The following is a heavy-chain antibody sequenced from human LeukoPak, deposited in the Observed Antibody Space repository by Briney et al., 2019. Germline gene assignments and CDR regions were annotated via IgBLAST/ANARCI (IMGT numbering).Heavy chain of an antibody. CDR3: ARDPIGGRPDF. CDR2: IHRDGTTT. V-gene: IGHV3-74*01. J-gene: IGHJ4*02. D-gene: IGHD2-15*01. CDR1: GFTLRNYW. Sequence: GGSLRLSCAVSGFTLRNYWMHWIRQVPGKGLVLVSRIHRDGTTTDYADSVKGRFTISRDAAKDTLFLQMNSLRAEDTGVFYCARDPIGGRPDFWGQGTLVSVSS.